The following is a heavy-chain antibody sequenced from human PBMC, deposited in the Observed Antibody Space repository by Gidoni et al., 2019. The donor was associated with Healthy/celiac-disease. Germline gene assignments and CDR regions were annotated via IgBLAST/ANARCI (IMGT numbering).Heavy chain of an antibody. J-gene: IGHJ4*02. CDR2: INHSGSP. Sequence: QVQLQQWGAGLLKPSATLSLTCAAYGGSFSGYYWSWFRRPPGKGLEWIGEINHSGSPNYNPSLKSRVTISVDTSKNQFSLKLSSVTAADTAVYYCARRGYGYGYSDYWGQGTLVTVSS. CDR3: ARRGYGYGYSDY. CDR1: GGSFSGYY. V-gene: IGHV4-34*01. D-gene: IGHD5-18*01.